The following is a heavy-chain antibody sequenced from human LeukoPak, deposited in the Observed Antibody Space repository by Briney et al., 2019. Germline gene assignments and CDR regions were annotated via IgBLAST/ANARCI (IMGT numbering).Heavy chain of an antibody. CDR2: ISSGSNYI. CDR3: ARGRVYGYSSWGLIDY. V-gene: IGHV3-21*06. CDR1: GLTFSTYT. Sequence: PGGSLRLSCAASGLTFSTYTMHWVRQAPGKGLEWLSSISSGSNYINYTDSVRGRFTISRDNADNSLYLQMNSLSAEDTAVYFCARGRVYGYSSWGLIDYWGQGTTVTVSS. D-gene: IGHD5-18*01. J-gene: IGHJ4*02.